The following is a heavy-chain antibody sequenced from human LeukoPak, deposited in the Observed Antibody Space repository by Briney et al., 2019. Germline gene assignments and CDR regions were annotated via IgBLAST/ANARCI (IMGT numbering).Heavy chain of an antibody. V-gene: IGHV1-24*01. CDR1: GYTLTELS. CDR3: ATPLFAPSGYDYGVDY. Sequence: ASVKVSCKVSGYTLTELSMHWVRQAPGKGLEWMGGFDPEDGETIYAQKFQGRVTMTEDTSTDTAHMELSSLRSEDTAVYYCATPLFAPSGYDYGVDYWGQGTLVTVSS. CDR2: FDPEDGET. J-gene: IGHJ4*02. D-gene: IGHD5-12*01.